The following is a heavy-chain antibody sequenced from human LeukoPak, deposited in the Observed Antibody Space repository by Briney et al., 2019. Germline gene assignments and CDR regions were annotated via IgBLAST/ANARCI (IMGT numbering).Heavy chain of an antibody. CDR1: VFTYSSCA. Sequence: GRTLRLSRSASVFTYSSCALHGVRGAPGKGLEYGLAISIKGGSKYYADAVKGRHTYYRDNHTKPLSLQMSSLRAEDTAVHYCVKATPGDSSGYYYPFRSWGQGALVTVSS. V-gene: IGHV3-64D*09. D-gene: IGHD3-22*01. J-gene: IGHJ5*02. CDR3: VKATPGDSSGYYYPFRS. CDR2: ISIKGGSK.